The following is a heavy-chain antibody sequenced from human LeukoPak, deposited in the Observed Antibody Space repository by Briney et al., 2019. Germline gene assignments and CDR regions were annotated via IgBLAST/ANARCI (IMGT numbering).Heavy chain of an antibody. Sequence: GGSLRLSCAASGFTFNIYEMNWVRQAPGKGLEWVSYISSSGSTIYYADSVKGRFTISRDNAKNSLYLQMNSLRAEDTAVYYCAELGITMIGGVWGKGTTVTISS. CDR2: ISSSGSTI. J-gene: IGHJ6*04. CDR1: GFTFNIYE. CDR3: AELGITMIGGV. D-gene: IGHD3-10*02. V-gene: IGHV3-48*03.